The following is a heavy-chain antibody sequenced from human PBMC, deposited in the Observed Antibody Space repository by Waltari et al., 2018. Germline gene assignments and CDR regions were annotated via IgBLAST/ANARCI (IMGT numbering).Heavy chain of an antibody. CDR2: INAGNGNT. V-gene: IGHV1-3*01. CDR3: AREEIAADNWFDP. J-gene: IGHJ5*02. CDR1: GYTFTSYA. D-gene: IGHD6-13*01. Sequence: QVQLVQSGAEVQKPGASVQVSCKASGYTFTSYALHSLPPAPGQRLEWMGWINAGNGNTKYSQKFQGRVTITRDTSASTAYMELSSLRSEDTAVYYCAREEIAADNWFDPWGQGTLVTVSS.